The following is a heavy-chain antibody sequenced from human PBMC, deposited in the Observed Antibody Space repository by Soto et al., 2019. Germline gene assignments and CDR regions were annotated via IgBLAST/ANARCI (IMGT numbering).Heavy chain of an antibody. V-gene: IGHV3-23*01. CDR3: AKVCTGYYYYFDS. CDR2: IGGSGSST. J-gene: IGHJ4*02. D-gene: IGHD3-9*01. CDR1: GFTFGSYA. Sequence: EVQLLESGGGSVQPGGSLRLSCAASGFTFGSYAMSWVRQAPGKGLEWVSGIGGSGSSTFYADSVKGRFTISRDNSKNTLYLQVSSLRAEDTAVYHCAKVCTGYYYYFDSWGQGTLVTVSS.